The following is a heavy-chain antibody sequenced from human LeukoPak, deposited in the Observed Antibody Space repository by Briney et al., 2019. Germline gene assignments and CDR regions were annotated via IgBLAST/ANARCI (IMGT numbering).Heavy chain of an antibody. CDR1: GGSISSGGYY. D-gene: IGHD6-6*01. Sequence: PSETLSLTCTVSGGSISSGGYYWSWIRQPPGKGLEWIGYIYHSGSTYYNPSLKSRVTISVDRSKNQFSLKLSSVTAADTAVYYCARGYGAARVHGFDYWGQGTLVTVSS. J-gene: IGHJ4*02. V-gene: IGHV4-30-2*01. CDR3: ARGYGAARVHGFDY. CDR2: IYHSGST.